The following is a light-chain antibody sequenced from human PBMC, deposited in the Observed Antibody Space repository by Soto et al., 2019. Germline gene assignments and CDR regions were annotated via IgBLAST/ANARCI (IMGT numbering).Light chain of an antibody. V-gene: IGKV1-39*01. CDR1: QSISSY. CDR3: QQSYSTLSYT. Sequence: DIQMTQSPSSLSASVGDRVTITCRASQSISSYLNWYQQKPGKAPKLLIYAASSLQSGVPSRFSGSGSGTDFTLTISILQPEDFATYYCQQSYSTLSYTFGQGTKVDIK. CDR2: AAS. J-gene: IGKJ2*01.